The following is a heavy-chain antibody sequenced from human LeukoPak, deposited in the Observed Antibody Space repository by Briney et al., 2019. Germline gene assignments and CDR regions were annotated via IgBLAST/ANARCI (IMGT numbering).Heavy chain of an antibody. CDR2: ISWDSGSI. D-gene: IGHD6-19*01. CDR1: GFTFDDYA. Sequence: GGSLRLSCAASGFTFDDYAMHWVRQAPGKGLEGVSGISWDSGSIGYADSVKGRFTISRDNSKNTLYLQMNSLRAEDTAVYYCAKLYSSGWQETDYWGQGTLVTVSS. V-gene: IGHV3-9*01. J-gene: IGHJ4*02. CDR3: AKLYSSGWQETDY.